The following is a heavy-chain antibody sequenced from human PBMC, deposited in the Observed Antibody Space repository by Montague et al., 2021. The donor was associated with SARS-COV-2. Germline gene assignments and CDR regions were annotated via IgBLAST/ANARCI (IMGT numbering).Heavy chain of an antibody. J-gene: IGHJ4*02. Sequence: SETLSLTCTVSGGSISSYYWSWIRQPPGKGLEWIGYMYYSGSTNYNPSLKSRVTLSVDTSKNQFSLKLSSVTAADTAVYYCARDFDYWGQGTLFTVPS. V-gene: IGHV4-59*13. CDR3: ARDFDY. CDR1: GGSISSYY. CDR2: MYYSGST.